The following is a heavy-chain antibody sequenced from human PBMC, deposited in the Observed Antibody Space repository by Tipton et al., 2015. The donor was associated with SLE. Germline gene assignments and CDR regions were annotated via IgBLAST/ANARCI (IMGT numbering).Heavy chain of an antibody. CDR3: ASPSITGTSGWFDP. V-gene: IGHV4-34*01. CDR1: GGSFSGYY. CDR2: IYYSGST. D-gene: IGHD1-20*01. J-gene: IGHJ5*02. Sequence: AGLVKPSETLSLTCAVYGGSFSGYYWSWIRQPPGKGLEWIGSIYYSGSTYYNPSLKSRVTISVDTSKNQFSLKLSSVTAADTAVYYCASPSITGTSGWFDPWGQGTLVTVSS.